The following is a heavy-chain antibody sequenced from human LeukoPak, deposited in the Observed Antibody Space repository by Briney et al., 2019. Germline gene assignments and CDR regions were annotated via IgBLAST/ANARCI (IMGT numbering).Heavy chain of an antibody. J-gene: IGHJ3*02. V-gene: IGHV3-7*01. CDR1: GFTFSSYW. Sequence: GGSLRLSCAASGFTFSSYWMSWVRQAPGKGLEWVANIKQDGSEKYYVDSVKGRFTISRDNAKSSLYLQMNSLRAEDTAVYYCARGSGWPYDAFDIWGQGTMVTVSS. CDR2: IKQDGSEK. CDR3: ARGSGWPYDAFDI. D-gene: IGHD6-19*01.